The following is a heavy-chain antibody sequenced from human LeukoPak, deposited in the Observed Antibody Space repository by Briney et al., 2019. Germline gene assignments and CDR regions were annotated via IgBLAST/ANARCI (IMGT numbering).Heavy chain of an antibody. CDR2: ISSSGSTI. CDR3: ARDRYSSGYYPRFDY. CDR1: GFTFSDYY. Sequence: GGSLRLSCAASGFTFSDYYMSWIRQAPGKGLEWVSYISSSGSTIYYADSVKGRFTISRDNAKNSLYLQMNSLRAEDTAVYYCARDRYSSGYYPRFDYWGQGTLVTVSS. J-gene: IGHJ4*02. D-gene: IGHD3-22*01. V-gene: IGHV3-11*04.